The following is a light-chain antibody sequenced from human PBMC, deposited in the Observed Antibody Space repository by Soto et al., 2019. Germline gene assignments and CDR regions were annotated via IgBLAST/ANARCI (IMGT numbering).Light chain of an antibody. Sequence: DVQITQCPSSVSACVGYRVIMNCRASQGISSWLAWYQQKPGKVPKLLIYAASSLQSGVPSRFSGSGSGTDFTLTISSLQTEDYATYSCKQVNSFPLTFGGGTKVDIK. J-gene: IGKJ4*01. CDR1: QGISSW. CDR2: AAS. CDR3: KQVNSFPLT. V-gene: IGKV1D-12*01.